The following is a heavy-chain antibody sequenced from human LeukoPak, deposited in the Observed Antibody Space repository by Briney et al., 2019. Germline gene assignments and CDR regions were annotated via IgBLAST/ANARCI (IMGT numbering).Heavy chain of an antibody. CDR3: ARVPPPSSSYYYAFDY. J-gene: IGHJ4*02. CDR1: SGSISNYY. D-gene: IGHD3-22*01. CDR2: LYFNGGT. Sequence: SETLSLTCTVSSGSISNYYWSWIRQPPGKGLEWIGYLYFNGGTNYNPSLKSRVTISSDTSKNQFSLKLTSVTAADTAVYYCARVPPPSSSYYYAFDYWGQGALVTVSS. V-gene: IGHV4-59*01.